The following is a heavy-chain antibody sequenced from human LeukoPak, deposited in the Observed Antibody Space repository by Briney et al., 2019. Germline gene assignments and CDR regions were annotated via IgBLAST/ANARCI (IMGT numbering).Heavy chain of an antibody. V-gene: IGHV4-59*08. CDR1: GGSISSYY. J-gene: IGHJ4*02. CDR2: IYYSGST. Sequence: PSETLSLTCTVSGGSISSYYWSWIRQPPGKGLEWIGYIYYSGSTNYNPSLKSRVTISVDTSKNRFSLKLSSVTAADTAVYYCARQVGYNHDYWGQGTLVTVSS. CDR3: ARQVGYNHDY. D-gene: IGHD5-24*01.